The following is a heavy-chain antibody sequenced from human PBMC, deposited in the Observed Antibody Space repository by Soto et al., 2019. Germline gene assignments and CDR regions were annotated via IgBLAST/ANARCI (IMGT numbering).Heavy chain of an antibody. CDR1: GYTFTSYG. V-gene: IGHV1-18*01. CDR2: ISAYNGNT. D-gene: IGHD5-18*01. Sequence: GASVKVSCKASGYTFTSYGISWVRQAPGQGLEWMGWISAYNGNTNYAQKLQGRVTMTTDTSTSTAYMELRSLRSDDTAVYYCARAVDTAMVNVYFDYWGQGTLVTVSS. J-gene: IGHJ4*02. CDR3: ARAVDTAMVNVYFDY.